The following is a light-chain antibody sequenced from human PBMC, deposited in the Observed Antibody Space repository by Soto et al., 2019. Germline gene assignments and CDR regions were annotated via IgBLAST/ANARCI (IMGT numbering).Light chain of an antibody. Sequence: DXVMTQSQESLAVALGERATMDCNSSQSVFYIPNNKNYLRWYQQKTGHPTNLIISWASTRESGVPDRLSGSGSGQHFTITISTLQAEDVAVYYCQQYISIPYTFGQLTK. CDR3: QQYISIPYT. CDR1: QSVFYIPNNKNY. V-gene: IGKV4-1*01. J-gene: IGKJ2*01. CDR2: WAS.